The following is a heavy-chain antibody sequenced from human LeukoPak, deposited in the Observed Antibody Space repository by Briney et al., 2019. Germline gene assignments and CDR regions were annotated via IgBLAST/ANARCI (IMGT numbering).Heavy chain of an antibody. Sequence: SETLSLTCAVSGASINSSFSWCWVRQPPGKGLEWIGEIYHSGNSNYNPSVKSRVTISIDKSKNQFSLKLSSVTAADTAVYYCARGIAAAEFDYWGQGTLVTVSS. CDR2: IYHSGNS. J-gene: IGHJ4*02. D-gene: IGHD6-13*01. CDR1: GASINSSFS. CDR3: ARGIAAAEFDY. V-gene: IGHV4-4*02.